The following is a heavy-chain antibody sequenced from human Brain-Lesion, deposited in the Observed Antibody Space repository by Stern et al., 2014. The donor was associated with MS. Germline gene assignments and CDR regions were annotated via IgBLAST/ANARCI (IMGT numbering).Heavy chain of an antibody. CDR1: GYTFSSYD. CDR2: MNPYSGNT. D-gene: IGHD2-2*01. Sequence: QDQLVQSGAEVKKPGASGKVSCKASGYTFSSYDIPWVRQASGHGLEWIGWMNPYSGNTGYAQKFKGRVSMTSDPSISTVYMELTSLTSDDTAVYFCARAVRNQLLSEYWGQGTLVTVSS. V-gene: IGHV1-8*01. CDR3: ARAVRNQLLSEY. J-gene: IGHJ4*02.